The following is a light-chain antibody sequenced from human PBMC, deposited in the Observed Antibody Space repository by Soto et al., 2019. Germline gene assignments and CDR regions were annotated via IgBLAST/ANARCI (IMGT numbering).Light chain of an antibody. CDR3: SSYAGSNIVV. J-gene: IGLJ2*01. V-gene: IGLV2-8*01. CDR1: SSDVGGYNY. CDR2: EVS. Sequence: QSALTQPPSASGSPGQSVTISCTGTSSDVGGYNYVSWYQQHPGKAPKLMIYEVSKRPLGVPDRFSGSKSGNTASLTVSGLQAEDEADYYCSSYAGSNIVVFGGGTKLTVL.